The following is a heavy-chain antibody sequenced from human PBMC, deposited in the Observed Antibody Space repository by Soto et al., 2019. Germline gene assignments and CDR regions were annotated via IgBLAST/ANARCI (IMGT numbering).Heavy chain of an antibody. CDR3: ATWLLREHAFDI. CDR2: LYIADGT. Sequence: PGGSLTLSCAASGFTVNGKKYITWVRQAPGKGLEGVAALYIADGTFYADSVNGRFTVSIDSSKNTVYLQMNNLSAEDTAVYYCATWLLREHAFDIWGLGTMVTVSS. V-gene: IGHV3-53*01. J-gene: IGHJ3*02. CDR1: GFTVNGKKY. D-gene: IGHD2-15*01.